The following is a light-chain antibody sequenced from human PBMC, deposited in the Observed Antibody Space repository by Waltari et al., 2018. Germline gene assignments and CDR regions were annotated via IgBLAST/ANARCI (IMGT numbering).Light chain of an antibody. J-gene: IGLJ7*01. Sequence: QSVLTQPPSVSAAPGKRVTIPCSGGSSNIGTNYVSWYRQFPGKAPTLLIYENSGRPSGIPGRFAGSNSGTSATLDITGLQAGDEAYYYCGTWDSSLSGAVFGGGTHLTVL. CDR3: GTWDSSLSGAV. V-gene: IGLV1-51*02. CDR1: SSNIGTNY. CDR2: ENS.